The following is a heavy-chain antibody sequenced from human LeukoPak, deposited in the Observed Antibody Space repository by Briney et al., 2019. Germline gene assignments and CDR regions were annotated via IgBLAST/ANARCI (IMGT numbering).Heavy chain of an antibody. CDR3: ASEYYYDTSGYYSLAS. Sequence: SETLSLTCTVSGGSISSGSYYWSWIRQPAGKGLEWIGRIYTSGSTNYNPSLKSRVTISVDTSKNQFSLKVTSVTAADTAVYYCASEYYYDTSGYYSLASWGQGHLVTVSS. CDR1: GGSISSGSYY. D-gene: IGHD3-22*01. J-gene: IGHJ4*02. V-gene: IGHV4-61*02. CDR2: IYTSGST.